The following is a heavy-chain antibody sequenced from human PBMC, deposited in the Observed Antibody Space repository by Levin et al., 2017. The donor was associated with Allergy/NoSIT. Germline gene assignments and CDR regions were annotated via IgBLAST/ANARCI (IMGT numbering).Heavy chain of an antibody. J-gene: IGHJ4*02. CDR2: IHSSGST. CDR1: GDSISPYY. CDR3: AREIGLHSGNPPGLDY. Sequence: SQTLSLTCSVPGDSISPYYWSWIRQPAGKGLEWIGRIHSSGSTDYHPSLKSRVTMSVDTSKNRISLKLSSVTAADTAVYYCAREIGLHSGNPPGLDYWGQGTLVTVSS. V-gene: IGHV4-4*07. D-gene: IGHD1-26*01.